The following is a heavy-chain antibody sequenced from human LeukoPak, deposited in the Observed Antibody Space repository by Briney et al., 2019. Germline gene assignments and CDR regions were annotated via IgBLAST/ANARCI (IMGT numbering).Heavy chain of an antibody. CDR2: IRYDGSNK. D-gene: IGHD5-18*01. Sequence: GGSLRLSCAASGFTFSSYGMHWVRQAPAKGLEWVAFIRYDGSNKYYADSVKGRFTISRDNSKNTLYLQMNSLRAEDTAVYYCAKDRRGYSYGYFDYWGQGTLVTVSS. V-gene: IGHV3-30*02. J-gene: IGHJ4*02. CDR1: GFTFSSYG. CDR3: AKDRRGYSYGYFDY.